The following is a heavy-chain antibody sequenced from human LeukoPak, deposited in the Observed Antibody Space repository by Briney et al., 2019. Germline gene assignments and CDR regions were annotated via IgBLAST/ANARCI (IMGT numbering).Heavy chain of an antibody. D-gene: IGHD1-26*01. CDR2: ISGSGGST. CDR3: AKDSRVSGSFSGFDF. V-gene: IGHV3-23*01. J-gene: IGHJ4*02. CDR1: GFTFSSYA. Sequence: GGSLRLSCAASGFTFSSYAMSWVRQAPGKGLEWVSAISGSGGSTYYADPVKGRFTISRDNSKNTLYLQMNSLRAEDTAVYFCAKDSRVSGSFSGFDFWGQGTLVTVSS.